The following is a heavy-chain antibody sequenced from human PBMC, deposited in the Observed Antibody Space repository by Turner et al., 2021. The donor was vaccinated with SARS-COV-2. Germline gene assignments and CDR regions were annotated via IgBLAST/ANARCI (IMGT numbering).Heavy chain of an antibody. J-gene: IGHJ4*02. Sequence: VQLVESGGGLVQPGGSLSLSCSASGFTFSSYVMHWVRQAPGKGLEYVSAIRRNGRRTYYADSVKGRLTISRDNSKNTLYLQMSSLRAEDKAVYYCVKGSYWGQGTLVTVSS. V-gene: IGHV3-64D*06. CDR3: VKGSY. CDR2: IRRNGRRT. CDR1: GFTFSSYV.